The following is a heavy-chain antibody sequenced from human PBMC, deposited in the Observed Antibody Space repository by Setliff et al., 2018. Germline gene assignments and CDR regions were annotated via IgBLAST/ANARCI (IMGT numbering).Heavy chain of an antibody. J-gene: IGHJ4*02. V-gene: IGHV3-48*03. Sequence: PGGSLRLSCAASGFTFSNYEMNWVRQAPGKGLEWVSYINSGGSLIYYADSVKGRFTISRDNAKSSLYLQMNSLRAEDTAVYYCATYKRSSSFEYWGQGSLVTVSS. CDR3: ATYKRSSSFEY. D-gene: IGHD6-6*01. CDR1: GFTFSNYE. CDR2: INSGGSLI.